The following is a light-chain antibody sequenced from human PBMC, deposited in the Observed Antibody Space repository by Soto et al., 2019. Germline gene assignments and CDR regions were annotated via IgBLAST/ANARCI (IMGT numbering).Light chain of an antibody. J-gene: IGLJ1*01. V-gene: IGLV2-14*01. CDR1: SSDVGGYNY. Sequence: QSVLTQPSTVSGAPGTAITISCTGTSSDVGGYNYVSWYRQHPGRAPKLMIYDVSNRPSGVSNRFSGSKSGNTASLTISGLQAEDEADYYCSSYTRSSTYVFGTGTKVTVL. CDR3: SSYTRSSTYV. CDR2: DVS.